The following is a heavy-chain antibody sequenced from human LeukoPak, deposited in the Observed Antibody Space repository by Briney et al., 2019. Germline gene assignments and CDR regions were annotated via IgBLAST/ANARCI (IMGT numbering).Heavy chain of an antibody. D-gene: IGHD3-10*01. Sequence: PGGSLRLSCAASGFTFSSYALSWVRQAPGKGLEWVSAVDGRGSSTYYADSVKGRFTISRDNSNNTLYLQMNSLRAEDTAEYYCAKDLSGSGSYYPLDYWDQGTLVTVSS. CDR2: VDGRGSST. CDR1: GFTFSSYA. J-gene: IGHJ4*02. V-gene: IGHV3-23*01. CDR3: AKDLSGSGSYYPLDY.